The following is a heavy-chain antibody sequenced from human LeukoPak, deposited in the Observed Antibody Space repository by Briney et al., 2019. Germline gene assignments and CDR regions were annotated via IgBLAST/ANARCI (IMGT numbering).Heavy chain of an antibody. V-gene: IGHV4-61*01. CDR2: IYYSGST. Sequence: SETLSLTCTVSGGSIGGNSYWSWIRQPPGKGLEWIGYIYYSGSTNYNPSLKSRVTISVDTSKNQFSLKLSSVTAADTAVYYCAREKPYCTNGVCYPYYFDYWGQGTLVTVSS. D-gene: IGHD2-8*01. CDR1: GGSIGGNSY. J-gene: IGHJ4*02. CDR3: AREKPYCTNGVCYPYYFDY.